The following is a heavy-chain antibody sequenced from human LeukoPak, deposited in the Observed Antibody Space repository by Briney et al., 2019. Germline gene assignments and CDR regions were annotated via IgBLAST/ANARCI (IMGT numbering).Heavy chain of an antibody. CDR3: ARDSANYYGSGSRDYYFDY. CDR2: IYYSGST. CDR1: GFTVSSNY. V-gene: IGHV4-30-4*08. D-gene: IGHD3-10*01. J-gene: IGHJ4*02. Sequence: LRLSCAASGFTVSSNYMSWVRQAPGKGLEWIGYIYYSGSTCYNPSLKSRVTISVDTSKNQFSLKLSSVTAADTAVYYCARDSANYYGSGSRDYYFDYWGQGTLVTVSS.